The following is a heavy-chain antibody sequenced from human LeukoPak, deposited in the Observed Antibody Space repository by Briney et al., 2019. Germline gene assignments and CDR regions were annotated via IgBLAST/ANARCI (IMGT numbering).Heavy chain of an antibody. CDR3: ARVGVYSTTPYLDY. Sequence: PSETLSLTCAVHGGSFSGYYWTWIRQPPGKGLEWIGEINHSGTTNYNPSLKSRVTISVDTSKNQFSLKLTSVTAADTAVYYCARVGVYSTTPYLDYWGQGTLVTVSS. D-gene: IGHD5-18*01. J-gene: IGHJ4*02. CDR1: GGSFSGYY. CDR2: INHSGTT. V-gene: IGHV4-34*01.